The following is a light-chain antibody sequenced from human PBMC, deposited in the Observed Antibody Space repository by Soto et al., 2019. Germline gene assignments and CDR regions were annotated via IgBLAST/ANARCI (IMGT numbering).Light chain of an antibody. CDR2: AAS. Sequence: DIQMTQSPSSLSASVGDRVTITCRPSESISSYLNWYQQKPGKAPKILIYAASSLQSGVPSRFSGSGSGTDFTLTISSLQPEDFATYYCQQSYSTPRTFGQGTKVEIK. CDR3: QQSYSTPRT. V-gene: IGKV1-39*01. J-gene: IGKJ1*01. CDR1: ESISSY.